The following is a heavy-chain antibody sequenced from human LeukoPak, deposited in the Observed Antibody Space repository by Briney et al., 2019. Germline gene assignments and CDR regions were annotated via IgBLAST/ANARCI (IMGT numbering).Heavy chain of an antibody. Sequence: PSETLSLTCTVSGGSISSYYWSWIRQPPGKGLEWIGYIYYSGSTNYNPSLKSRVTISVDTSKNQFSLKLSSVTAADTAVYYCARDIKKGGYGDYYDYWGQGTLVTVSS. J-gene: IGHJ4*02. D-gene: IGHD4-17*01. CDR3: ARDIKKGGYGDYYDY. CDR1: GGSISSYY. V-gene: IGHV4-59*01. CDR2: IYYSGST.